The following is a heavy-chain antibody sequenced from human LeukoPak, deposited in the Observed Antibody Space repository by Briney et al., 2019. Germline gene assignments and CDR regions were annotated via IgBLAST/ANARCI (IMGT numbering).Heavy chain of an antibody. J-gene: IGHJ6*02. CDR1: GFTFSSYA. CDR2: ISGGGVTT. CDR3: ARNQQLGGHSYYYYGMDV. V-gene: IGHV3-23*01. Sequence: GGSLRLSCAASGFTFSSYAMGWVRQAPGKGLEWVSGISGGGVTTYYADSVKGRFTISRDNSKNTLYLQMNSLRADDTAIYYCARNQQLGGHSYYYYGMDVWGQGTTVTVSS. D-gene: IGHD3-16*01.